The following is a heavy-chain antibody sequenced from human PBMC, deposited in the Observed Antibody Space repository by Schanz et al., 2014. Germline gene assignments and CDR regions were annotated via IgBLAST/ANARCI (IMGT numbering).Heavy chain of an antibody. CDR3: ARDGVDAAAGGNY. V-gene: IGHV1-69*04. J-gene: IGHJ4*02. CDR2: IIPILGIA. Sequence: QVQLVQSGAEVKKPGASVKVSCKTSGYTFSSYGITWVRQAPGQGLEWMGRIIPILGIANYAQKFQGRVTMTRDTSTSTVYMELSSLRSEDTAVYYCARDGVDAAAGGNYWGQGTLVTVSS. CDR1: GYTFSSYG. D-gene: IGHD6-13*01.